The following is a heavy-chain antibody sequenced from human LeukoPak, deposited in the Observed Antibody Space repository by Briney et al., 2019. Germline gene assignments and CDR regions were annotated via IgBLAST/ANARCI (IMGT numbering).Heavy chain of an antibody. Sequence: SETLSLTCTVSGGSISSGSYYWSWIRQPAGKGLEWIGRIYASGSTDYNPSLKSRVTISVDTSKNQFSLKLTSVTAADTAVYYCARDRGSSGWNDYWGQGTLVTVSS. D-gene: IGHD6-19*01. CDR3: ARDRGSSGWNDY. CDR1: GGSISSGSYY. CDR2: IYASGST. V-gene: IGHV4-61*02. J-gene: IGHJ4*02.